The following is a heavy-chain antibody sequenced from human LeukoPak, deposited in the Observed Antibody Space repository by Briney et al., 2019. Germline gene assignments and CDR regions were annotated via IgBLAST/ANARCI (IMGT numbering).Heavy chain of an antibody. V-gene: IGHV1-18*01. D-gene: IGHD2-2*01. Sequence: ASVKVSYKASGYTFANYGINWVRQAPGQGLEWIGWISLENGNAGYAQRVQGRVTLTTDTSTSTAYMELRSLRSDDTAVYYCARVTYVRPYQLDYWGQGTLVSISS. CDR1: GYTFANYG. CDR3: ARVTYVRPYQLDY. J-gene: IGHJ4*02. CDR2: ISLENGNA.